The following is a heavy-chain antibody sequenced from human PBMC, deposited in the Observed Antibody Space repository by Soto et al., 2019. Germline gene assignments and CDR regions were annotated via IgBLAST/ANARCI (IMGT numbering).Heavy chain of an antibody. Sequence: PSETLSLTCDVSGVSISSGSFYWGWIRQPPGKGLEWIGSIYFSGGTYYNPSLMGRVTISGDTSKNQFSLKMSSATAADTAAYYCVRLAIRYYFDHWGQGMLVTVSS. V-gene: IGHV4-39*01. CDR1: GVSISSGSFY. CDR2: IYFSGGT. D-gene: IGHD3-3*01. CDR3: VRLAIRYYFDH. J-gene: IGHJ4*02.